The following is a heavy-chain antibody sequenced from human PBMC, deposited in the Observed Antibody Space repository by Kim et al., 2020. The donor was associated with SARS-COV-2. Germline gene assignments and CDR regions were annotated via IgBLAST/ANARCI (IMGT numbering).Heavy chain of an antibody. CDR1: GFTFSSYG. D-gene: IGHD6-13*01. CDR2: IWYDGSNK. V-gene: IGHV3-33*01. CDR3: ARDIPAITGIAAAGELDY. Sequence: GGSLRLSCAASGFTFSSYGMHWVRQAPGKGLEWVAVIWYDGSNKYYADSVKGRFTISRDNSKNTLYLQMNSLRAEDTAVYYCARDIPAITGIAAAGELDYWGQGTRVPVPS. J-gene: IGHJ4*02.